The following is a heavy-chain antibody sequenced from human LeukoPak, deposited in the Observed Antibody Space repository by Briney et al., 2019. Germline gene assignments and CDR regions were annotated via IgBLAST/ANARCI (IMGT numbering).Heavy chain of an antibody. CDR1: GGTFISYA. CDR3: ATYYYGSGSYYGPFDY. J-gene: IGHJ4*02. V-gene: IGHV1-69*04. Sequence: SVTVSFKASGGTFISYAISWVRQAPGQGREWMGRIIPILGIANYAQKFQGRVTITADKSTSTTYMELSSLRSEDTAVYYCATYYYGSGSYYGPFDYWGQGPLVTVSS. D-gene: IGHD3-10*01. CDR2: IIPILGIA.